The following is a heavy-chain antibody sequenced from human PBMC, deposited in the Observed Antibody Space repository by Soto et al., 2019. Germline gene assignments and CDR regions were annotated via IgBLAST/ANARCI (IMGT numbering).Heavy chain of an antibody. J-gene: IGHJ6*02. D-gene: IGHD1-1*01. CDR3: AKGYVYYGMDV. CDR2: ISYDGSNK. CDR1: GFTFSSYG. V-gene: IGHV3-30*18. Sequence: PGGSLRLSCAASGFTFSSYGMHWVRQAPGKGLEWVAVISYDGSNKYYADSVKGRFTISRDNSKNTLYLQMNSLGAEDTAVYYCAKGYVYYGMDVWGQGTTVTSP.